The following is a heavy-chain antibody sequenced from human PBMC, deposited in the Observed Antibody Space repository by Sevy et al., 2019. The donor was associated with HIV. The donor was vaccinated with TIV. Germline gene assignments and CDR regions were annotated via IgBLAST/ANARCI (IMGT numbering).Heavy chain of an antibody. Sequence: GESLKISCKASGYTFIDYYIHWVRQAPGQALEWMGRNNTNSGATNYAQKFQERVTMTRDTSISTSYMELRRLRSDDTAVYYWAGEDYYDASGGWVDPWGQGTLVTVSS. CDR2: NNTNSGAT. J-gene: IGHJ5*02. CDR1: GYTFIDYY. CDR3: AGEDYYDASGGWVDP. V-gene: IGHV1-2*06. D-gene: IGHD3-22*01.